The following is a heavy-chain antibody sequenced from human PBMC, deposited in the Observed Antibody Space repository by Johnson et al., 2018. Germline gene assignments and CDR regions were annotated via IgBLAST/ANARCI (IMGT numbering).Heavy chain of an antibody. V-gene: IGHV3-20*04. CDR2: INWNGGST. Sequence: VQLVESGGGVVRPGGSLRLSCAASGFTFDDYGMSWVRQAPGKGLEWVSGINWNGGSTGYADSVKGRFTISRDNAKNSLYLQVNSLGAEDTAWYYGARGGGSYNYYYHDLDVWGKGTTVTVA. CDR3: ARGGGSYNYYYHDLDV. J-gene: IGHJ6*03. CDR1: GFTFDDYG. D-gene: IGHD1-26*01.